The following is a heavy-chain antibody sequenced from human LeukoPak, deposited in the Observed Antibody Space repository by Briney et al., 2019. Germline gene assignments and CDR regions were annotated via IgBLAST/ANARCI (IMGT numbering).Heavy chain of an antibody. V-gene: IGHV3-21*01. Sequence: GGSLRLSCAASGFTFSSYSMNWVRQAPGKGLEWVSSITSRGSYIYYADSVKGRFTVSRDNAKNSVYLQMNSLRAEDTAVYYCARGQGAYCSGGSCYTGYFDPWGQGTLVSVSS. J-gene: IGHJ5*02. D-gene: IGHD2-15*01. CDR1: GFTFSSYS. CDR3: ARGQGAYCSGGSCYTGYFDP. CDR2: ITSRGSYI.